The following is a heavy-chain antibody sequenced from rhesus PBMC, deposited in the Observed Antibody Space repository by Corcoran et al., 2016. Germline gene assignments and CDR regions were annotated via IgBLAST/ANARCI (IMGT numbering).Heavy chain of an antibody. CDR2: THGSSVAT. CDR1: GFSISSYY. D-gene: IGHD1-38*01. J-gene: IGHJ6*01. CDR3: AREDFAPGHGLNS. Sequence: QEQLQESGPGPVRPSETLSLTCAVSGFSISSYYWTWLRQPPGKGLEWIGCTHGSSVATYYNSFLKSRVTISTDTSKNQFSLKLNSVTAADTAVYYCAREDFAPGHGLNSWGQGVVVTVSS. V-gene: IGHV4-165*01.